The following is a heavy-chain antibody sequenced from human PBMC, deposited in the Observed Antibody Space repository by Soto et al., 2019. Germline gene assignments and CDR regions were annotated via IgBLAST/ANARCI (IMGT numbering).Heavy chain of an antibody. V-gene: IGHV1-3*01. CDR1: GYTFTSYA. CDR2: INAGNGNT. Sequence: QVQLVQSGAEVKKPGASVKVSCKASGYTFTSYAMHWVRQAPGQRLEWMGWINAGNGNTKYSQKFQGRVTITRDTSASTAYMELSSLRSEDTAVYYCAREVGRYCSSTSCYAGYWYFDLWGRGTLVTVSS. D-gene: IGHD2-2*01. CDR3: AREVGRYCSSTSCYAGYWYFDL. J-gene: IGHJ2*01.